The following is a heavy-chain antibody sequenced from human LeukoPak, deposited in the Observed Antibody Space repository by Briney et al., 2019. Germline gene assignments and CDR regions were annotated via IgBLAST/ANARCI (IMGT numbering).Heavy chain of an antibody. Sequence: PSETLSLTCTVSGGSLSSNYWSWIRQPPGKGLEWIGYIYYGGSTNYNPSLKSRVTISADTSKNQLSLKLSSVTAADTAVYFCARDPHYGDILNDPFDIWGQGTMVTVSS. J-gene: IGHJ3*02. V-gene: IGHV4-59*01. CDR2: IYYGGST. D-gene: IGHD4-17*01. CDR1: GGSLSSNY. CDR3: ARDPHYGDILNDPFDI.